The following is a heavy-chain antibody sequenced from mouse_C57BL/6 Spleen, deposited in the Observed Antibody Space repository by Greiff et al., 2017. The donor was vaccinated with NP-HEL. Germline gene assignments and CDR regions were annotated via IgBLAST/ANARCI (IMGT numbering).Heavy chain of an antibody. Sequence: EVQLQQSVAELVRPGASVKLSCTASGFNIKNTYMHWVKQRPEQGLEWIGRIDPANGNTKYAPKFQGKATITADTSSNTAYLQLRSLTSEDTAIYSCARANWDAEYYFDYWGQGTTLTVSS. J-gene: IGHJ2*01. CDR3: ARANWDAEYYFDY. V-gene: IGHV14-3*01. D-gene: IGHD4-1*01. CDR2: IDPANGNT. CDR1: GFNIKNTY.